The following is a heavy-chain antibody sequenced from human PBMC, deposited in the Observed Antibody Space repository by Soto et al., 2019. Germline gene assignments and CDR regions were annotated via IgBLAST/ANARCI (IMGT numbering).Heavy chain of an antibody. Sequence: GGSLRLSCAASGFTFSSYAMHWVRQAPGKGLEWVAVISYDGSNKYYADSVKGRFTISRDNSKNTLYLQMNSLRAEDTAVYYCARARSRAVAVYFDYWGQGTLVTVSS. J-gene: IGHJ4*02. D-gene: IGHD6-19*01. V-gene: IGHV3-30-3*01. CDR1: GFTFSSYA. CDR3: ARARSRAVAVYFDY. CDR2: ISYDGSNK.